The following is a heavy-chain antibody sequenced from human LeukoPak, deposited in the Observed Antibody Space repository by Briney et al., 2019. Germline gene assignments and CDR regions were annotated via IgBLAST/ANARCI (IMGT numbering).Heavy chain of an antibody. D-gene: IGHD1-26*01. Sequence: GGSLRLSCAASGFTVSSNYMSWVRQAPGKGLEWVSVIYSGGSTYYADSVKGRFTISRDNSKNTLYLQMNSLRAEDTAVYDCARESSGSYYRGAFDIWGQGTMVTVSS. V-gene: IGHV3-66*01. CDR1: GFTVSSNY. J-gene: IGHJ3*02. CDR3: ARESSGSYYRGAFDI. CDR2: IYSGGST.